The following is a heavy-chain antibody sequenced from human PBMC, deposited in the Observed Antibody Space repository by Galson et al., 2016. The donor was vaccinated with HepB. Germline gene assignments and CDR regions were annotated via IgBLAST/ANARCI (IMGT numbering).Heavy chain of an antibody. Sequence: SETLSLTCSVSGDSIGSGYYWGWIRQPPGKGPEWIGYIYKNGSTYYNPSLKSRVSISVDTSKNQFSLKLSSMTAADTAVYYCARTNPPGFTYGFLGIVVYWGQGALVTVSS. J-gene: IGHJ4*02. V-gene: IGHV4-38-2*01. D-gene: IGHD5-18*01. CDR1: GDSIGSGYY. CDR2: IYKNGST. CDR3: ARTNPPGFTYGFLGIVVY.